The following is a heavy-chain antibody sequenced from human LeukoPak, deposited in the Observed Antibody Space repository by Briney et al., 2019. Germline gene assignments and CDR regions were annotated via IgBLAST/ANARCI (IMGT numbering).Heavy chain of an antibody. CDR1: GASISSSSFY. Sequence: TTSETLSLTCTVSGASISSSSFYWGWIRQSPGNGLEWIGSIFYSGSTYDNPSLKSRVTISVDTSKNQFSLKLISVTAADTAVYYCARHIDIARFDYWGQGTLVTVSS. D-gene: IGHD2-15*01. V-gene: IGHV4-39*01. J-gene: IGHJ4*02. CDR2: IFYSGST. CDR3: ARHIDIARFDY.